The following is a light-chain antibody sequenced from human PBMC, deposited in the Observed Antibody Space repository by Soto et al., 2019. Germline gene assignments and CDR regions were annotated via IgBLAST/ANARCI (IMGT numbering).Light chain of an antibody. CDR2: VNIDGSH. CDR3: QTWGAGAWV. V-gene: IGLV4-69*01. J-gene: IGLJ3*02. CDR1: SGHSSYA. Sequence: QPVLTQSPSASASLGASVKLTCTLSSGHSSYAIAWHQQQAEKGPRYLMKVNIDGSHTKGDGIPDRFSGSSSGAERYLTISSLQSEDEADYYCQTWGAGAWVFGGGTKLTVL.